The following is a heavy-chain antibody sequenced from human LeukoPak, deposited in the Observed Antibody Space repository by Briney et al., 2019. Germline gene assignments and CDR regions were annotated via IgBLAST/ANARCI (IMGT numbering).Heavy chain of an antibody. CDR3: ARGLLYAGTTGY. D-gene: IGHD1-1*01. CDR2: IREDGSEK. V-gene: IGHV3-7*01. Sequence: GGSLRLSCAASGFTFSSSWMTWVRQAPGKGLEWVASIREDGSEKTSVGSVKGRFTISRDNAKNSLYLQMNSLRAEDTAVYYCARGLLYAGTTGYWGQGTLVTVSS. J-gene: IGHJ4*02. CDR1: GFTFSSSW.